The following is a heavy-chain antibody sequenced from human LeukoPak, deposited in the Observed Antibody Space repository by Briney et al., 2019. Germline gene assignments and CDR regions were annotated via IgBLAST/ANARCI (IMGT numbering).Heavy chain of an antibody. V-gene: IGHV1-18*01. CDR2: ISAYNGNT. CDR3: ARDIVGTVRGVIHDSTYYYYYMDV. J-gene: IGHJ6*03. CDR1: GYTFTSYG. D-gene: IGHD3-10*01. Sequence: GASVKVSCKASGYTFTSYGISWVRQAPGQGLEWMGWISAYNGNTNYAQKLQGRVTMTTDTSTSTAYMELRSLRSDGTAVYYCARDIVGTVRGVIHDSTYYYYYMDVWGKGTTVTVSS.